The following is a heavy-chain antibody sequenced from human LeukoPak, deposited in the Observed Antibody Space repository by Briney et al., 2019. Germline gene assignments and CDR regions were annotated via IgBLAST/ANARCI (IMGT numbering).Heavy chain of an antibody. D-gene: IGHD4-23*01. CDR1: GFTVSSNY. J-gene: IGHJ2*01. V-gene: IGHV3-53*01. Sequence: PPGGSLRLSCAASGFTVSSNYMSWVRQAPGKGLEWVSVIYSGGSTYYADSVKGRFTISRDNSKNTLFLQMNSLRAEDTAVYYCARPHGGNYWYFDLWGRGTLVTVSS. CDR2: IYSGGST. CDR3: ARPHGGNYWYFDL.